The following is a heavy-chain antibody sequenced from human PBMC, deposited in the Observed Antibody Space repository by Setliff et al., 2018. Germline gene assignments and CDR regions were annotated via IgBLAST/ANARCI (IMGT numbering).Heavy chain of an antibody. V-gene: IGHV3-21*01. Sequence: GGSLRLSCAASGFTFSSYTMNWVRQAPGKGLEWVTAISSSSTYIFDADSVKGRFTISRDNARNALYLQMNSLRAEDTAVYFCAREHPPGAFSYMDVWGKGTTVTVSS. CDR2: ISSSSTYI. CDR1: GFTFSSYT. J-gene: IGHJ6*03. CDR3: AREHPPGAFSYMDV.